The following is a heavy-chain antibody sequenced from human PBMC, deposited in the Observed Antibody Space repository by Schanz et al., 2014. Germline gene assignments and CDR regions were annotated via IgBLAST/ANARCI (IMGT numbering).Heavy chain of an antibody. CDR1: GGTFSTYT. Sequence: QVQLVQSGAEVKKPGSSVKVSCKASGGTFSTYTISWVRQAPGQGLEWMGRIIPILGIANYAQKLQGRVTITADKSTFTAYMDVSSLRSEDTAVYYCASSGAGYSSSWDFDYWGQGTLVTVSS. D-gene: IGHD6-13*01. J-gene: IGHJ4*02. V-gene: IGHV1-69*02. CDR3: ASSGAGYSSSWDFDY. CDR2: IIPILGIA.